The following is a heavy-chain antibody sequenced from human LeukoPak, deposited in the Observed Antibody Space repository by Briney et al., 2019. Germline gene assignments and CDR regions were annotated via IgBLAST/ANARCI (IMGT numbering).Heavy chain of an antibody. CDR1: GGSYSGYY. Sequence: SETRSLTCAVSGGSYSGYYWSWIRQPPGKGLEWIGEINHSGSTNYNPSLKSRVTISVDTSRNQFFLKLSSVTAADTAVYYCARARTLYYYGSGSYNWFDPWGQGTLVTVSS. J-gene: IGHJ5*02. CDR3: ARARTLYYYGSGSYNWFDP. D-gene: IGHD3-10*01. CDR2: INHSGST. V-gene: IGHV4-34*01.